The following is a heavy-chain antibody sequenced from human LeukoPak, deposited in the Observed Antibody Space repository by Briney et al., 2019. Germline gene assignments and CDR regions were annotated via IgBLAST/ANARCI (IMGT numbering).Heavy chain of an antibody. CDR1: GFTFSSYS. D-gene: IGHD3-22*01. CDR2: ISSSSSYI. CDR3: ARVGGNYYDSSAFDY. J-gene: IGHJ4*02. Sequence: GGSLRLSCAASGFTFSSYSMNWVHQAPGKGLEWVSSISSSSSYIYYADSVKGRFTISRDNAKNSLYLQMNSLRAEDTAVYYCARVGGNYYDSSAFDYWGQGTLVTVSS. V-gene: IGHV3-21*01.